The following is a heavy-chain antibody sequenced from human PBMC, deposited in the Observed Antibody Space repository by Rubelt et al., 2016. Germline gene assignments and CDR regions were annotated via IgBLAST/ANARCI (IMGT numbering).Heavy chain of an antibody. CDR2: INPNSGGT. CDR1: GGTFSSYA. V-gene: IGHV1-2*04. Sequence: QVQLVQSGAEVKEPGSSVKVSCKASGGTFSSYAISRVRQAPGQGLEWMGWINPNSGGTNYAQKFQGWVTMTRDTSISTAYMELSRLRSDDTAVYYCARAYSSGWYGGGFDYWGQGTLVTVSS. J-gene: IGHJ4*02. CDR3: ARAYSSGWYGGGFDY. D-gene: IGHD6-19*01.